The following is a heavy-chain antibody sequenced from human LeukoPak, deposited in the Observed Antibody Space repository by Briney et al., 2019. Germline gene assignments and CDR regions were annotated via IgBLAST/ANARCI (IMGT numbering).Heavy chain of an antibody. CDR3: TGRSAVGSDF. J-gene: IGHJ4*02. CDR1: GFIFSDYW. V-gene: IGHV3-74*01. CDR2: INKDGSTT. Sequence: GGSLTHLCAAFGFIFSDYWMHWVGQVPGKGPVCVSRINKDGSTTSYADSVKGRFTISRDNAKNTLYLQMNSLRAEDTAVYYCTGRSAVGSDFWGQRNLVTVSS. D-gene: IGHD4-23*01.